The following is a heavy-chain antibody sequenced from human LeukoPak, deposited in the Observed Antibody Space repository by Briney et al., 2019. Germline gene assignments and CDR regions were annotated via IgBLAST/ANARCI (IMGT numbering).Heavy chain of an antibody. J-gene: IGHJ4*02. D-gene: IGHD5-24*01. CDR2: IYYSGST. V-gene: IGHV4-39*07. CDR1: GGSISSSSYY. CDR3: ARDDSRRWLQWYYFDY. Sequence: SETLSLTCTVSGGSISSSSYYWGRIRQPPGKGLEWIGSIYYSGSTYYNPSLKSRVTISVDTSKNQFSLKLSSVTAADTAVYYCARDDSRRWLQWYYFDYWGQGTLVTVSS.